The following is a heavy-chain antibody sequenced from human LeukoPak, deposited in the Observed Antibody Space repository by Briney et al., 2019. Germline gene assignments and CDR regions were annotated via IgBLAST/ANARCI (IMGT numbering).Heavy chain of an antibody. J-gene: IGHJ6*02. D-gene: IGHD3-10*01. CDR3: ARPYGSGSYYYGMDV. CDR1: GYTFTSYG. CDR2: INSYNGNT. Sequence: ASAKVSCKASGYTFTSYGISWVRQAPGQGLEWMGWINSYNGNTNYAQKLQGRVTMTTDTPTSTGYMELRSLRSDDTAVYYCARPYGSGSYYYGMDVWGQGTTVSVSS. V-gene: IGHV1-18*01.